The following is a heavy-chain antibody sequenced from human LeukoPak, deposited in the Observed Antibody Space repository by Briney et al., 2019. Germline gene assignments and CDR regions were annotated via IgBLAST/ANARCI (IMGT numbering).Heavy chain of an antibody. CDR1: GFTVSSNY. V-gene: IGHV3-53*01. Sequence: GGSLRLSCAASGFTVSSNYMSWVRQAPGKGLEWVSVIYSGGSTYYADSVKGRFTISRDNSKNTLYLQMNSLRAEDTAVYYCAREVEYDSSGYYDYWGQGTLVTVSS. D-gene: IGHD3-22*01. CDR2: IYSGGST. J-gene: IGHJ4*02. CDR3: AREVEYDSSGYYDY.